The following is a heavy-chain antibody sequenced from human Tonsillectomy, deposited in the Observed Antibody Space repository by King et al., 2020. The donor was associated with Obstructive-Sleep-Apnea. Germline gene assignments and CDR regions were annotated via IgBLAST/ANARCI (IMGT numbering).Heavy chain of an antibody. CDR1: GFTFSSYW. J-gene: IGHJ6*02. CDR2: IKQDGSEK. Sequence: DVQLVESGGGLVQPGGSLRLSCAASGFTFSSYWMSWVRQAPGKGLEWVANIKQDGSEKYYVDSVKGRFTISRDNAKNSLYLQMNSLRAEDTAVYYCARDSSAILWFGELSSGGMDVWGQGTTVTVSS. V-gene: IGHV3-7*01. D-gene: IGHD3-10*01. CDR3: ARDSSAILWFGELSSGGMDV.